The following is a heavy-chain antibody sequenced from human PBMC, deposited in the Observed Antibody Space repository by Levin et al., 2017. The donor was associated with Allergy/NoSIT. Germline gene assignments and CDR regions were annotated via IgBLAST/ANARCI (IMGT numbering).Heavy chain of an antibody. Sequence: PGGSLRLSCAASGFTFDDYAMHWVRQAPGKGLEWVSGISWNSGSIGYADSVKGRFTISRDNAKNSLYLQMNSLRADDTDLYYCAKDMEPYYDDSSGYNCGFDYWGQGTLVTVSS. V-gene: IGHV3-9*01. CDR3: AKDMEPYYDDSSGYNCGFDY. CDR2: ISWNSGSI. CDR1: GFTFDDYA. D-gene: IGHD3-22*01. J-gene: IGHJ4*02.